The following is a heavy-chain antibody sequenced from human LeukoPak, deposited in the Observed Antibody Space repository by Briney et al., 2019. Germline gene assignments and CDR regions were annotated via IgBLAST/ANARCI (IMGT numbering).Heavy chain of an antibody. Sequence: GGSLRLSCAASAFSLNAYNMNWVRQAPGKGLEWVSSISYTGTYIYYADSVKGRFTISRDNAQNSLYLQMNSLRAEDTAVYYCARERGSKRYDAFDIWGQGTMVTVSS. CDR3: ARERGSKRYDAFDI. D-gene: IGHD5-12*01. J-gene: IGHJ3*02. CDR2: ISYTGTYI. CDR1: AFSLNAYN. V-gene: IGHV3-21*01.